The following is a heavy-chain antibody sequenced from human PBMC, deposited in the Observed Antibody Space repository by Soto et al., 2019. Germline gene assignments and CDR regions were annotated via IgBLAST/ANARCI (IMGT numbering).Heavy chain of an antibody. CDR3: EKARVRIAGADSFDH. D-gene: IGHD1-26*01. J-gene: IGHJ4*02. V-gene: IGHV3-53*05. CDR2: IYSGGST. Sequence: GGSLRLSCAASGFTVSSNYMSWVRQAPGKGLEWVSVIYSGGSTYYADSVKGRFTISRDNSKNTLYLQMSSLRAEDTAVYFCEKARVRIAGADSFDHWGQGTLVTVPQ. CDR1: GFTVSSNY.